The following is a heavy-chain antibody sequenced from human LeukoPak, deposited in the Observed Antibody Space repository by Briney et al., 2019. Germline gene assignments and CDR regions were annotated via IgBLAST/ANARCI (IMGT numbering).Heavy chain of an antibody. J-gene: IGHJ4*02. Sequence: SVKVSCKASGCTFSSYAISWVRQAPGQGLEWMGRIIPFFGTANYAQKFQGRVTITTDESTSTAYMELSSLRSEDTAVYYCAHGGSSGYYSPFDYWGQGTLVTVSS. CDR2: IIPFFGTA. D-gene: IGHD3-22*01. V-gene: IGHV1-69*05. CDR3: AHGGSSGYYSPFDY. CDR1: GCTFSSYA.